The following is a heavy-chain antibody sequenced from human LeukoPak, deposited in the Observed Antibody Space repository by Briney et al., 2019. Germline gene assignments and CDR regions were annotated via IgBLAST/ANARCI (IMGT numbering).Heavy chain of an antibody. J-gene: IGHJ3*02. V-gene: IGHV5-10-1*01. CDR3: ARHIGRDDAFDI. D-gene: IGHD5-12*01. CDR1: GYSFTTYW. CDR2: IDLSDSYI. Sequence: GESLKISCKGSGYSFTTYWISWMRQMPGKGLEWMGRIDLSDSYINYSPSFQGHVTISADKFISTAYLQWSSLQASDTAMYYCARHIGRDDAFDIWGQGTMVTVSS.